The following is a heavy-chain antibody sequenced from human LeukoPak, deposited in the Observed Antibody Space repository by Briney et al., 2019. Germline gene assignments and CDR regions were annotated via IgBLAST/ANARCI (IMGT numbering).Heavy chain of an antibody. CDR1: GFTFSSYS. J-gene: IGHJ3*02. CDR2: ISSSSSYI. D-gene: IGHD1-26*01. V-gene: IGHV3-21*01. Sequence: PGGSLRLSCAASGFTFSSYSMNWVRQAPGKGLEWVSSISSSSSYIYYADSVKGRFTISRDNAKNSLYLQMNSLRAEDTAVYYCARELVGASAFDIWGQGTMVTVSS. CDR3: ARELVGASAFDI.